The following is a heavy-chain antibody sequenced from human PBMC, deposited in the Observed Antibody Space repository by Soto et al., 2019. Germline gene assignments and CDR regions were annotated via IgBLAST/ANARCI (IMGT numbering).Heavy chain of an antibody. J-gene: IGHJ5*02. CDR3: GRDKIRGGRYYRACFDP. CDR2: SYYSGST. V-gene: IGHV4-61*01. Sequence: SETLSLTCTVSGGSVSSGSYRSWIRQPPGKGLEWIGYSYYSGSTNYNPSLRSRVTISVDRSEKQFFLKLTSVTAADTAVYYCGRDKIRGGRYYRACFDPWGQPNTVNVYS. D-gene: IGHD1-26*01. CDR1: GGSVSSGSY.